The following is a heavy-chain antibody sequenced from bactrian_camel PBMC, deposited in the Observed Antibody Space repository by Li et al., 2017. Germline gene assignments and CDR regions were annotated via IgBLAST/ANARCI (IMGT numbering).Heavy chain of an antibody. CDR3: AEAPYRDGFSTKC. Sequence: HVQLVESGGDSVQAGGSLKLSCTTSGAPFDDGDMGWYRQAPGIECKLISTIVFGGSTFYSDSVKGRFTISHDKSKNTAYLQMNDLKPEDTAMYYCAEAPYRDGFSTKCRGQGTQVTVS. CDR2: IVFGGST. CDR1: GAPFDDGD. J-gene: IGHJ4*01. D-gene: IGHD4*01. V-gene: IGHV3S55*01.